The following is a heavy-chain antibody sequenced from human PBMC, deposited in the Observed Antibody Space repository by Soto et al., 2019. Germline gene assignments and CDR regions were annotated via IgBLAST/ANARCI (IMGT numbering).Heavy chain of an antibody. J-gene: IGHJ5*02. CDR2: IYYSGST. V-gene: IGHV4-39*01. D-gene: IGHD3-10*01. Sequence: SETLSLTCTVSGGSISSSSYYWGWIRQPPGKGLEWIGSIYYSGSTYYNPSLKSRVTISVDTSKNQFSLKLSSVTAADTAVYYCARHSVTMVRGVIGWFDPWGQGTLVTVSS. CDR3: ARHSVTMVRGVIGWFDP. CDR1: GGSISSSSYY.